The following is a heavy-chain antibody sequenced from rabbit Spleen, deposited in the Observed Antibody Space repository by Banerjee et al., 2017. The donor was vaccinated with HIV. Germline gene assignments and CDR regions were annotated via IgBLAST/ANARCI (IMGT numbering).Heavy chain of an antibody. V-gene: IGHV1S40*01. CDR1: GFDLSSSYW. CDR3: ARGIPYGFAGDAYPPYAMDL. Sequence: QSLEESGGDLVKPGASLTLTCTASGFDLSSSYWICWVRQAPGKGLELIACIIPGNSGSTWYASWAKGRFTISKTSSTTVTLQLNSLTAADTATYFCARGIPYGFAGDAYPPYAMDLWGPGTLVTVS. D-gene: IGHD6-1*01. CDR2: IIPGNSGST. J-gene: IGHJ3*01.